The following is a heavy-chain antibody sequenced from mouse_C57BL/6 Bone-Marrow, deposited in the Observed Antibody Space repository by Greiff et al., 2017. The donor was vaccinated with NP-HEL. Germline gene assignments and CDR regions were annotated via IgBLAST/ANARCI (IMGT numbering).Heavy chain of an antibody. J-gene: IGHJ1*03. V-gene: IGHV3-8*01. CDR1: GYSITSDY. CDR2: ISYSGST. D-gene: IGHD1-1*01. Sequence: EVQGVESGPGLAKPSQTLSLTCSVTGYSITSDYWNWIRKFPGNKLEYMGYISYSGSTYYNPSLKSRISITRDTSKNQYYLQLNSVTTEDTATYYCARYKVVAPHYWWFDVWGTGTTVTVSS. CDR3: ARYKVVAPHYWWFDV.